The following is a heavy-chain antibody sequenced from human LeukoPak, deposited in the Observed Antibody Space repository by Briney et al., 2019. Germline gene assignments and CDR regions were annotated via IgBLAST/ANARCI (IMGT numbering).Heavy chain of an antibody. CDR3: AIIGSGSYFSVPNNDY. CDR2: ISGSGGST. V-gene: IGHV3-23*01. Sequence: GRSLRLSCAASGFTFSSYAMSWVRQAPGKGLEWVSAISGSGGSTYYADSVKGRFTISRDSSKNTLYLQMNRLRAEDTAVYYCAIIGSGSYFSVPNNDYWGQGTLVTVSS. CDR1: GFTFSSYA. J-gene: IGHJ4*02. D-gene: IGHD3-10*01.